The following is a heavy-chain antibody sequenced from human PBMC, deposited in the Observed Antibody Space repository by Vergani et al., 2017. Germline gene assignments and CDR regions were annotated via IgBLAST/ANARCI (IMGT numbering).Heavy chain of an antibody. CDR3: ARRRIYGDYVVY. CDR1: GGSISSSSYY. CDR2: IYYSGGT. V-gene: IGHV4-39*01. D-gene: IGHD4-17*01. J-gene: IGHJ4*02. Sequence: QLQLQESGPGLVKPSETLSPTCTVSGGSISSSSYYWGWLRQPPGKGLEWIGSIYYSGGTYYNPSLKSRVPISVDTSKNQFSLKLSSVTAAATAVYYCARRRIYGDYVVYWGQGTLVTVSS.